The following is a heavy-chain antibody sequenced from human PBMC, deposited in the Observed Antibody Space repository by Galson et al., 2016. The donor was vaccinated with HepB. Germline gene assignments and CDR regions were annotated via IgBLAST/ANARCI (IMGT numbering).Heavy chain of an antibody. CDR2: IKPGRSA. V-gene: IGHV4-34*01. CDR3: ARKGGYYCLDY. CDR1: GESFSGYY. D-gene: IGHD1-26*01. Sequence: SETLSLTCAVYGESFSGYYWSWIRKPPGKGLEWIGEIKPGRSANYKPSLKSRVTISVDTSKNQFSLKLSSVTAADTAVYYCARKGGYYCLDYWGQGTLVTVSS. J-gene: IGHJ4*02.